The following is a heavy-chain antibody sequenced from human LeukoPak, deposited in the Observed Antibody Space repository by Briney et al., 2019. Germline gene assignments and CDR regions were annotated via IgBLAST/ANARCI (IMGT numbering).Heavy chain of an antibody. Sequence: GASLKASCKXSGYTFTTNYIHWMRQTPRQGFEWMGVSYPDAGTTDHGPRFRDRFVMTADTATSTVYMELRSLTSKDTGVYYCVREFVGGTFDYWGQGALITVSA. CDR2: SYPDAGTT. CDR1: GYTFTTNY. J-gene: IGHJ4*02. V-gene: IGHV1-46*01. CDR3: VREFVGGTFDY. D-gene: IGHD3-3*01.